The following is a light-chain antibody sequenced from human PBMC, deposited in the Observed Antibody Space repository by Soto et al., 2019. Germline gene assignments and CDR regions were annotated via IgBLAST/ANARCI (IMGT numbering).Light chain of an antibody. CDR3: LLSYSGARV. CDR1: TGAVTSGQY. Sequence: QTVVTQEPSLTVSPGGTVTLTCGSSTGAVTSGQYPCWFQQKPGQAPRTLISDTTNKNSWTPARFSGSLLGGKAALTLSRAQPEDEAEYYCLLSYSGARVFGGGTKLTVL. J-gene: IGLJ3*02. CDR2: DTT. V-gene: IGLV7-46*01.